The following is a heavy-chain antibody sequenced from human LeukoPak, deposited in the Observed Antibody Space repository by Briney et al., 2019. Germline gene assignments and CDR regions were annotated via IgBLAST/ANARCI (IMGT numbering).Heavy chain of an antibody. J-gene: IGHJ3*02. Sequence: KSSQTLSLTCAVSGVSISSGGYSWSWIRQPPGKGLEWIGYIYHSGSTYYNPSLKSRVTISVDRSKNQSSLKLSSVTAADTAVYYCAREDSSGKQDAFDIWGQGTMVTVSS. D-gene: IGHD3-22*01. CDR2: IYHSGST. V-gene: IGHV4-30-2*01. CDR3: AREDSSGKQDAFDI. CDR1: GVSISSGGYS.